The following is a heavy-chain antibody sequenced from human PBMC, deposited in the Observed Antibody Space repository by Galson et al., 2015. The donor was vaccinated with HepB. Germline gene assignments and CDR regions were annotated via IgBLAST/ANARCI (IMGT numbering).Heavy chain of an antibody. CDR1: GYTFTSYY. CDR3: ARGPPPVDTAMVDVSRFYYYYYGMDV. D-gene: IGHD5-18*01. J-gene: IGHJ6*02. Sequence: QSGAEVKKPGESLRISCKASGYTFTSYYMHWVRQAPGQGLEWMGIINPSGGSTSYAQKLQGRVTMTRDTSTSTVYMELSSLRSEDTAVYYCARGPPPVDTAMVDVSRFYYYYYGMDVWGQGTTVTVSS. V-gene: IGHV1-46*04. CDR2: INPSGGST.